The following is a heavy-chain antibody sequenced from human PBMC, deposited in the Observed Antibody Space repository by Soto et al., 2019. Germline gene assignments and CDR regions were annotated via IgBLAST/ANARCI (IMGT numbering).Heavy chain of an antibody. J-gene: IGHJ4*02. CDR1: GFTFSSDG. D-gene: IGHD6-19*01. V-gene: IGHV3-30*18. CDR2: ISYDGSNK. CDR3: AKDTIAVAPTVDY. Sequence: QVHLVESAGGVVQPGRSLRLSCAACGFTFSSDGMHWVRQDPGKGLEGVAVISYDGSNKYYADSVKGRFTLSRDNSKNTLSLHMNGLRAEDTAVYYCAKDTIAVAPTVDYWGQGTLVTFSS.